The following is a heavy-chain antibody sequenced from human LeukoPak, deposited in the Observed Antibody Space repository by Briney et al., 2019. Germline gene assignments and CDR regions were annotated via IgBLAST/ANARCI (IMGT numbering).Heavy chain of an antibody. V-gene: IGHV3-23*01. CDR2: ISGSGGHI. J-gene: IGHJ4*02. CDR3: AKNFFEGSACYDY. CDR1: GFSFTSYA. Sequence: GGSLRLSCAASGFSFTSYAMTCVRHAPGKGLEWGTAISGSGGHIYYADYVNGRFTVYRDNSKYMVFLQMKSLRAEDTAIYYCAKNFFEGSACYDYWGRGTLVTVSS. D-gene: IGHD2-15*01.